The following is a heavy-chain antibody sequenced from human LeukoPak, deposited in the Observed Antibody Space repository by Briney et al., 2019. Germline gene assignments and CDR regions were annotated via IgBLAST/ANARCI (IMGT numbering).Heavy chain of an antibody. CDR3: ASLRGSVDY. V-gene: IGHV4-4*02. CDR2: FYHSGST. J-gene: IGHJ4*02. Sequence: SGTLSLTCAVSGGSISSSNWWSWVRQPPGKGLEWIGEFYHSGSTNYNPSLKSRVTVSIDTSKNQFSLILGSVTAADTAVYYCASLRGSVDYWGQGTLVTVSS. CDR1: GGSISSSNW. D-gene: IGHD3-10*01.